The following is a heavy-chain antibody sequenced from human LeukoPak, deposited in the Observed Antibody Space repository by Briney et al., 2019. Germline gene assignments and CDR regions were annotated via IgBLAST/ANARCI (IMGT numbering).Heavy chain of an antibody. CDR2: ISGSGGST. Sequence: GGSLRLSCAASGFTFSSYAMSWVRQAPGKGLEWVSAISGSGGSTYYADSVKGRFTISRDNSKNTLHLQMNSLRAEDTAVYYCAKSPTRITMVRGVDYWGQGTLVTVSS. CDR3: AKSPTRITMVRGVDY. D-gene: IGHD3-10*01. V-gene: IGHV3-23*01. CDR1: GFTFSSYA. J-gene: IGHJ4*02.